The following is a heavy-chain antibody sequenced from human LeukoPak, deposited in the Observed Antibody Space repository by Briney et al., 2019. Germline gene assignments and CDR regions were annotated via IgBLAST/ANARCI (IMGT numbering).Heavy chain of an antibody. CDR2: TYYRSKWSS. Sequence: SQTLSLTCAISGDSVSSKSAAWNWIRQSPSRGLEWLGRTYYRSKWSSGYAESVKSRLTISPDTSKNQFSLQLRSVTAADTAVYYCARFLIPIAARPGWWFDPWGRGTLVTVSS. CDR3: ARFLIPIAARPGWWFDP. CDR1: GDSVSSKSAA. J-gene: IGHJ5*02. V-gene: IGHV6-1*01. D-gene: IGHD6-6*01.